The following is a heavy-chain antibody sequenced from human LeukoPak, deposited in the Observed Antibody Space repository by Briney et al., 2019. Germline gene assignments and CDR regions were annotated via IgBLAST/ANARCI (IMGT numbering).Heavy chain of an antibody. CDR1: GFTFDDYA. CDR2: ISWNSGSI. CDR3: AKDKRQWLVHGDAFDI. V-gene: IGHV3-9*01. J-gene: IGHJ3*02. Sequence: GGSLRLSCAASGFTFDDYAMPWVRQAPGKGLEWVSGISWNSGSIGYADSVKGRFTISRDNAKNSLYLQMNSLRAEDTALYYCAKDKRQWLVHGDAFDIWGQGTMVTVSS. D-gene: IGHD6-19*01.